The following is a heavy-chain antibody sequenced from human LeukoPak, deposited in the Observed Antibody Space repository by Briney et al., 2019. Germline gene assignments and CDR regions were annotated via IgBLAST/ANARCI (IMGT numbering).Heavy chain of an antibody. D-gene: IGHD5-24*01. Sequence: SETLSLTCAVYGGSFSGYYWSWIRQPPGKGLGWIGEINHSGSTNYNPSLKSRVTISVDTSKNQFSLKLSSVTAADTAVYYCARWRTRWLHPSGFDYWGQGTLVTVSS. CDR1: GGSFSGYY. J-gene: IGHJ4*02. V-gene: IGHV4-34*01. CDR2: INHSGST. CDR3: ARWRTRWLHPSGFDY.